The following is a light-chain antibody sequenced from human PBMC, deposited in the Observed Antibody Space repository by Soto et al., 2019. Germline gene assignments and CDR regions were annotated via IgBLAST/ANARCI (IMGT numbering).Light chain of an antibody. CDR3: QQYGSAPLT. CDR1: QSVTSSY. Sequence: EIVLTQSPGTLSLSPGERATLSCRASQSVTSSYLAWYQQKPGQAPRLLIYGASSRATGIPDRFSGSGSGTDFTLPICRLEPEDFEVYYCQQYGSAPLTFCGGTKVEIK. J-gene: IGKJ4*01. V-gene: IGKV3-20*01. CDR2: GAS.